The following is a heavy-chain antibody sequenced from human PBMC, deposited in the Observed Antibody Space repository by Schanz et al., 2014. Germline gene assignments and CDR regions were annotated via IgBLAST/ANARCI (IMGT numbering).Heavy chain of an antibody. CDR2: IIPILGIA. V-gene: IGHV1-69*02. D-gene: IGHD4-17*01. J-gene: IGHJ4*02. Sequence: QVQLVQSGAEVKKPGSSVKVSCKASGGTFSSYSISWVRQAPGQGLEWMGRIIPILGIANYAQNFQDKVTITADTSTTTAYMELSGLRSEDTAVYYCARGYGDSPTDFWGQGTLVTVSS. CDR3: ARGYGDSPTDF. CDR1: GGTFSSYS.